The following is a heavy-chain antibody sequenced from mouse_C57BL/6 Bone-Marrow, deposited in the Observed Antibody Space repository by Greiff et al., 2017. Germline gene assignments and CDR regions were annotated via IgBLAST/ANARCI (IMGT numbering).Heavy chain of an antibody. D-gene: IGHD1-1*01. CDR2: IDPNSGGT. J-gene: IGHJ2*01. CDR1: GYTFTSYW. CDR3: ARGSITTVVAGIYFDY. Sequence: VQLQQPGAELVKPGASVKLSCKASGYTFTSYWMHWVKQRPGRGLEWIGRIDPNSGGTKYNEKFKSKATLTVDKPSSTAYMQLSSLTSEDSAVYYCARGSITTVVAGIYFDYWGQGTTLTVSS. V-gene: IGHV1-72*01.